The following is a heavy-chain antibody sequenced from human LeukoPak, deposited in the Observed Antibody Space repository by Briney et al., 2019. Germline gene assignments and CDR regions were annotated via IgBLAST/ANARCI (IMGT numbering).Heavy chain of an antibody. CDR1: GGTFSSYT. CDR2: IITIFGTA. Sequence: SVKLCFKASGGTFSSYTISLMRQAPGQGLEWRGGIITIFGTANYAQTFQGRVTITADESTTTDYMELSSLRSEDTAVYYCARDLAAATAYFDYWGQGTLVTVSS. J-gene: IGHJ4*02. CDR3: ARDLAAATAYFDY. V-gene: IGHV1-69*13. D-gene: IGHD6-13*01.